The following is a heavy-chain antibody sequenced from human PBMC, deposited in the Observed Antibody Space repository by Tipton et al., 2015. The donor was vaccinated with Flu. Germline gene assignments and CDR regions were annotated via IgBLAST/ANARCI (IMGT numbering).Heavy chain of an antibody. J-gene: IGHJ6*02. CDR1: GFTFRDYE. V-gene: IGHV3-48*03. D-gene: IGHD3-22*01. CDR2: ISGSGDSI. Sequence: SLRLSCAASGFTFRDYEMNWVRQAPGKGLEWVSFISGSGDSIYYADSVEGRFTISRDNARNSLYLQMNSLRAEDTAIYYCARDDDYDPKVGYYYYAMDVGGQGATVTVSS. CDR3: ARDDDYDPKVGYYYYAMDV.